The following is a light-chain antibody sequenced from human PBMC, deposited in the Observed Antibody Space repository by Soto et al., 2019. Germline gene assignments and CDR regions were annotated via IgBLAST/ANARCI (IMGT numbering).Light chain of an antibody. CDR2: EAT. Sequence: QSALTQPASVSGSPGQSITISCTGTSSDVGAYDLVSWYQHHPGKVPKLIIYEATKWPSGVSLRFSGSKSGSTASLTISGLQAVDEADYYCCAFAYSRVVFGGGTQLTVL. CDR3: CAFAYSRVV. V-gene: IGLV2-23*01. CDR1: SSDVGAYDL. J-gene: IGLJ3*02.